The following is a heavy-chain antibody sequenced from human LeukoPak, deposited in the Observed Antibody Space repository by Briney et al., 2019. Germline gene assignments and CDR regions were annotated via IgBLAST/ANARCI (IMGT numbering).Heavy chain of an antibody. CDR3: AKQLGYCSDGSCYFPY. CDR2: ISNNGGYT. V-gene: IGHV3-23*01. J-gene: IGHJ4*02. CDR1: GFTFSSSA. Sequence: GGSLRLSCAASGFTFSSSAMSWVRQAPGKGLEWVSAISNNGGYTYYADSVQGRFTISRDNSKSTLCLQMNSLRAEDTAVYYCAKQLGYCSDGSCYFPYWGRGTLVTVSS. D-gene: IGHD2-15*01.